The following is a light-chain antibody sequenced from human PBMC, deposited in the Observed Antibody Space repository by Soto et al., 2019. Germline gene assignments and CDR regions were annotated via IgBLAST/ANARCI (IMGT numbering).Light chain of an antibody. V-gene: IGLV2-23*01. CDR1: SSDVGSYNL. Sequence: QSALTQPASGSGSPGQSITISCTGTSSDVGSYNLVSWYQQHPGKAPKLMIYEGSKRPSGVSNRFSGSKSGNTASLTISGLQAEDEADYYCCSYAGTLVFGGGTKVTVL. CDR3: CSYAGTLV. J-gene: IGLJ2*01. CDR2: EGS.